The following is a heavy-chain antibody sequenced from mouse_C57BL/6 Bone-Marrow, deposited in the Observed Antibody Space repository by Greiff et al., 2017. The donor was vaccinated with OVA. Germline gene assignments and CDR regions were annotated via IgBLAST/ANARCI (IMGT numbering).Heavy chain of an antibody. V-gene: IGHV1-15*01. Sequence: VQLQQSGAELVRPGASVTLSCKASGYTFTDYEMHWVKQTPVHGLEWIGAIDPETGGTAYNQKFKGKAILTADKSSSTAYMELRSLTSEDSAVYYCTRSAEYYGSSWCAYWGQGTRVT. D-gene: IGHD1-1*01. J-gene: IGHJ3*01. CDR1: GYTFTDYE. CDR3: TRSAEYYGSSWCAY. CDR2: IDPETGGT.